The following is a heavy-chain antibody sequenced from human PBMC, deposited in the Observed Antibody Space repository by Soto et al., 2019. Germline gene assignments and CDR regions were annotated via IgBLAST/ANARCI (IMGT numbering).Heavy chain of an antibody. V-gene: IGHV3-30*03. D-gene: IGHD3-22*01. Sequence: QVQLVESGGGVVQPGRSLRLSCAASGFTFSSYGMHWVRQAPGKGLQWVAVISYDGSNKYYADSVKGRVTISRDNSKNTLYLQMNSLSAEDTAVYYCVGGYYFGDYWGQGTLVTVSS. CDR1: GFTFSSYG. CDR2: ISYDGSNK. J-gene: IGHJ4*02. CDR3: VGGYYFGDY.